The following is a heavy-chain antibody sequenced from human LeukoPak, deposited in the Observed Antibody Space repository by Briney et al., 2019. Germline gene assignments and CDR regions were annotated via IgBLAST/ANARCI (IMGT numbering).Heavy chain of an antibody. D-gene: IGHD2-21*01. CDR1: GYTFTGYY. CDR3: ARVANKTYGY. CDR2: INPNSGGT. V-gene: IGHV1-2*02. J-gene: IGHJ4*02. Sequence: ASVKVSCKASGYTFTGYYMHWVRQAPGQGHEWMGWINPNSGGTNYAQKFQGRVTMTRDTSISTAYMELSGLRSDDTAVYYCARVANKTYGYWGQGTLVTVSS.